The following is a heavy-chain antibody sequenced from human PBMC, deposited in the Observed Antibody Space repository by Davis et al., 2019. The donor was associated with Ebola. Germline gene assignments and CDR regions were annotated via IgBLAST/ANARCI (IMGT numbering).Heavy chain of an antibody. CDR3: ARVYSGSLVRRNWFDP. Sequence: ASVKVSCKSSGYSFPGYAIHWVRQAPGQGLEWMGWMNPNSGNTGYAQKFQGRVTMTRNTSISTAYMELSRLKSDDTAVYYCARVYSGSLVRRNWFDPWGQGTLVTVSS. CDR1: GYSFPGYA. D-gene: IGHD1-26*01. CDR2: MNPNSGNT. J-gene: IGHJ5*02. V-gene: IGHV1-8*02.